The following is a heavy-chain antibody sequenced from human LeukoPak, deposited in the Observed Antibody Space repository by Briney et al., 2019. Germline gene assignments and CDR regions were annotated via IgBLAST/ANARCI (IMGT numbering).Heavy chain of an antibody. CDR1: GFTFSRYS. D-gene: IGHD2-2*01. J-gene: IGHJ3*02. V-gene: IGHV3-21*01. Sequence: GGSLRLSCAASGFTFSRYSLNCVRQAPGKGLEWVSSISSSSSYIYYADSVEGRFTISRDNAKNSLFLQMNSLRAEDTALYYCAREDIVVRPSTMDDAFDIWGQGTMVTVSS. CDR2: ISSSSSYI. CDR3: AREDIVVRPSTMDDAFDI.